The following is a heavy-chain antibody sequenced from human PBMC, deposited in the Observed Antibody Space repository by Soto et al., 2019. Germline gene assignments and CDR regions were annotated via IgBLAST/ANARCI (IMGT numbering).Heavy chain of an antibody. V-gene: IGHV1-69*01. CDR1: GGTFSSYA. Sequence: QVQLVQSGAEVKKPGSSVKVSCKASGGTFSSYAISWVRQAPGQGLEWMGGIIPIFGTANYAQKFQGRVTITADESTSTAYMELSSMRSEDTAVYYCANDYGYYYDSSGSPGHFDYWGQGTLVTVSS. CDR2: IIPIFGTA. D-gene: IGHD3-22*01. J-gene: IGHJ4*02. CDR3: ANDYGYYYDSSGSPGHFDY.